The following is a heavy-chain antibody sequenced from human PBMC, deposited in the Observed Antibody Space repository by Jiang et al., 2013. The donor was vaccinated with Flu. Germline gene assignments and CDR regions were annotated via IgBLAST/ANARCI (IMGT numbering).Heavy chain of an antibody. D-gene: IGHD3-22*01. CDR2: IYYSGST. CDR1: GGSISSSSYY. J-gene: IGHJ4*02. CDR3: ARHHYDSSGYYYYFDY. Sequence: GPGLVKPSETLSLTCTVSGGSISSSSYYWGWIRQPPGKGLEWIGSIYYSGSTYYNPSLKSRVTISVDTSKNQFSLKLSSVTAADTAVYYCARHHYDSSGYYYYFDYWGQGTLVTVSS. V-gene: IGHV4-39*01.